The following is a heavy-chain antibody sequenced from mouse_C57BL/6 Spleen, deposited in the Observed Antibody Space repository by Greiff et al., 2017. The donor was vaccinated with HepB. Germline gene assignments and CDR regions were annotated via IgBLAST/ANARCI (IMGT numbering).Heavy chain of an antibody. CDR3: ASLYDGYSYFDY. D-gene: IGHD2-3*01. CDR2: IDPSDSYT. J-gene: IGHJ2*01. V-gene: IGHV1-50*01. Sequence: VQLQQPGAELVKPGASVKLSCKASGYTFTSYWMQWVKQRPGQGLEWIGEIDPSDSYTNYNQKFKGKATLTVDTSSSTAYMQLSSLTSEDSAVYYCASLYDGYSYFDYWGQGTTLTVSS. CDR1: GYTFTSYW.